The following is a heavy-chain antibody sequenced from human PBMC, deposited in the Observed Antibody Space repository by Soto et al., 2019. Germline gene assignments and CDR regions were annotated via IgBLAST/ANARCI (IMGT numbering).Heavy chain of an antibody. Sequence: VQLVQSGAEVQKPASSVKVSCKASGGTFSSYTISWVRQAPGQGLEWMGRIIPFLDVANYAQKFQGRVTITADKSTSTAYMELRSLRSEDTAMYYCARDSSLAGRPFDYWGQGTLVTVSS. J-gene: IGHJ4*02. CDR1: GGTFSSYT. CDR3: ARDSSLAGRPFDY. D-gene: IGHD6-19*01. CDR2: IIPFLDVA. V-gene: IGHV1-69*08.